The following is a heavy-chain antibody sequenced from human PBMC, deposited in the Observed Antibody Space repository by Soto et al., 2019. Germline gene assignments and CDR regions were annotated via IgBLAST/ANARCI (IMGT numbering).Heavy chain of an antibody. V-gene: IGHV3-23*01. J-gene: IGHJ3*02. D-gene: IGHD2-2*02. Sequence: EVQLLESGGGLVQPGGSLRLSCAASGFTFSSYAMSWVRQAPGKGLEWVSAISGSGGSTYYADSVKGRFTISRDNSKNTLYLQMNSLRAEDTAVYYCAGYCSSTCCYIDAFDIWGQGTMVTVSS. CDR2: ISGSGGST. CDR1: GFTFSSYA. CDR3: AGYCSSTCCYIDAFDI.